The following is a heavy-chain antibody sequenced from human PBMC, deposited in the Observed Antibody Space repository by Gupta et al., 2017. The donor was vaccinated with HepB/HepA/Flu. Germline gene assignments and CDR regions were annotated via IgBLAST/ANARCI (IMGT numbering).Heavy chain of an antibody. D-gene: IGHD3-3*01. CDR1: GGTLTNYD. Sequence: QVHLVQSGAEVKKPGSSVKVSCKASGGTLTNYDIAWVRHAPGQGLEWMGRIIPTLGVANYAQKFQDKVTITADKSTSTAYMELTSLKSEDTAVYYCARDHYDFGRGYPVFDFWWQVSLVTVS. V-gene: IGHV1-69*04. CDR2: IIPTLGVA. CDR3: ARDHYDFGRGYPVFDF. J-gene: IGHJ4*02.